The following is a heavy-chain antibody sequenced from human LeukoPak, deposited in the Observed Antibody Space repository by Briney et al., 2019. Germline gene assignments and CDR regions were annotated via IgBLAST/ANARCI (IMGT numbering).Heavy chain of an antibody. CDR1: GFTFSSCA. D-gene: IGHD1-26*01. CDR3: AKANSGSYLDYFDS. CDR2: ISHTGGST. Sequence: GGSLRLSCAASGFTFSSCAMSWVRQAPGRGLEWVSTISHTGGSTHYADSAKGRFTISRDNSKNTVYLQVNTVRADDTAVYYCAKANSGSYLDYFDSWGQGTLVTVSS. V-gene: IGHV3-23*01. J-gene: IGHJ4*02.